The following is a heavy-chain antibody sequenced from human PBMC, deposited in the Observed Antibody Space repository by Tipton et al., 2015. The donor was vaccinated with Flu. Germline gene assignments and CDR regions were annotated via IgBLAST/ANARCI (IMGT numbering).Heavy chain of an antibody. V-gene: IGHV1-8*03. CDR3: ALESDPTRKAFES. D-gene: IGHD1-1*01. J-gene: IGHJ3*02. CDR2: MNPNSGNT. Sequence: QSGAEVKKPGASVKVSCKASGYTFTSYDINWVRQATGQGLEWMGWMNPNSGNTGYAQKFQGRVTITRNTSISTAYMELTSLRSEDMAVDYCALESDPTRKAFESWGQGTLVTVSS. CDR1: GYTFTSYD.